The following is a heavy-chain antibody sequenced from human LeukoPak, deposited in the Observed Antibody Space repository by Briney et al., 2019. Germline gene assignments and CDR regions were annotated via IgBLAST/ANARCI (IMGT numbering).Heavy chain of an antibody. CDR1: GGSISSGDYY. Sequence: SQTLSLTCTVSGGSISSGDYYWSWIRQPPGKGLEWIGCIYDSGTAYYNPSLKSRVTISMDTSKNQSSLKLSSVLTADTAVFNSARHCAGPHPEGTCRLKWFDPWGQGTLVTVSS. D-gene: IGHD2-21*01. J-gene: IGHJ5*02. V-gene: IGHV4-61*02. CDR2: IYDSGTA. CDR3: ARHCAGPHPEGTCRLKWFDP.